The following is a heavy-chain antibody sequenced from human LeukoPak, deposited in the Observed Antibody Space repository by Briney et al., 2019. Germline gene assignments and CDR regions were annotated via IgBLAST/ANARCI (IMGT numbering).Heavy chain of an antibody. J-gene: IGHJ3*02. Sequence: GGSLRLSCAASGFTVGSNYMSWVRQALGKGLEWVSVIYSGGSTYYADSVKGRFTISRDNSKNTLYLQMNSLRAEDTAVYYCARAQKYSYDAFDIWGQGTMVTVSS. CDR2: IYSGGST. CDR3: ARAQKYSYDAFDI. D-gene: IGHD4-11*01. V-gene: IGHV3-66*01. CDR1: GFTVGSNY.